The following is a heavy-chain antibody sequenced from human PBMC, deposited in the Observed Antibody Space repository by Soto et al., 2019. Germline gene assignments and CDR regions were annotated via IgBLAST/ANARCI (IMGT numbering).Heavy chain of an antibody. CDR3: ARHGGYCSGGSCYYYYYMDV. D-gene: IGHD2-15*01. V-gene: IGHV4-4*02. CDR2: IYHSGST. Sequence: QVQLQESGPGLVKPSGTLSLTCAVSSGSISSSNWWSWVRQPPGKGLEWIGEIYHSGSTNYNPSLKSRVTISVDKSKNQFSLKLSSVTAADTAVYYCARHGGYCSGGSCYYYYYMDVWGKGTTVTVSS. J-gene: IGHJ6*03. CDR1: SGSISSSNW.